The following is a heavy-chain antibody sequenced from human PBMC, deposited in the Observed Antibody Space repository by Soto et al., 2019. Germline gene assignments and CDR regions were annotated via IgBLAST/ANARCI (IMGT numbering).Heavy chain of an antibody. J-gene: IGHJ4*02. D-gene: IGHD4-17*01. CDR3: AKVINRLRPRVTTKGAGDY. Sequence: GGSLRLSCAASGFTFSSYAMSWVRQAPGKGLEWVSAISGSGGSTYYADSVKGRFTISRDNSKNTLYLQMNSLRAEDTAVYYCAKVINRLRPRVTTKGAGDYWGQGTLVTVSS. V-gene: IGHV3-23*01. CDR1: GFTFSSYA. CDR2: ISGSGGST.